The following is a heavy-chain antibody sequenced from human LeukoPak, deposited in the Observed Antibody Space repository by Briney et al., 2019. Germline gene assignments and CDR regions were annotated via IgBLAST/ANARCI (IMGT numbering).Heavy chain of an antibody. CDR1: RLTFSSYS. CDR2: ISSSGNTI. CDR3: ARLRGYSYGYGDY. J-gene: IGHJ4*02. Sequence: GVPLTLFCTASRLTFSSYSMNWVRQAPGKGREGVSYISSSGNTIHYADSVKGRFTIYRDNAKDSLYLKMVRLRAEDTDVYYCARLRGYSYGYGDYWGQGTLVTVSS. V-gene: IGHV3-48*04. D-gene: IGHD5-18*01.